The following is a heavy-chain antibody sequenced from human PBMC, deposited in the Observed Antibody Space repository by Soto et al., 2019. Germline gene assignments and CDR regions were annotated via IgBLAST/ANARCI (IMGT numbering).Heavy chain of an antibody. V-gene: IGHV4-59*01. CDR2: VYNSGST. D-gene: IGHD6-13*01. J-gene: IGHJ4*02. CDR1: GGSISSNY. Sequence: PSETLSLTCTVSGGSISSNYWTWIRQPPGKGLEWIGYVYNSGSTNYNPSLKSRVTISEDTSRSQFSLKVNSMTAADTAVYYCARYRREAVAGYTLDYWGQGILATVSS. CDR3: ARYRREAVAGYTLDY.